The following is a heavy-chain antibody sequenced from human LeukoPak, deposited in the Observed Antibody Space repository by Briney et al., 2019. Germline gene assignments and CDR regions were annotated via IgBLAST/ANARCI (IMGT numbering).Heavy chain of an antibody. CDR2: IWYDGSNK. Sequence: GRPLRLSCAASGFTFSSYGMHWVRQAPGKGLEWVAVIWYDGSNKYYADSVKGRFTISRDNSKNTLYLQMNSLRAEDTAVYYCAREYYYYYYMDVWGKGTTVTVSS. J-gene: IGHJ6*03. CDR3: AREYYYYYYMDV. V-gene: IGHV3-33*01. CDR1: GFTFSSYG.